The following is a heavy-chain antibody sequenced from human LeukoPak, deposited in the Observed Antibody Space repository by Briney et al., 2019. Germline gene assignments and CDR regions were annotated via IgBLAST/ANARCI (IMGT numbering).Heavy chain of an antibody. D-gene: IGHD2-15*01. CDR3: ARGFCSGGSCYSAIFDY. CDR2: IYYSGST. Sequence: PSETLSLTCTVSGGSISSYYWSWIRQPPGKGLEWIGYIYYSGSTKYNPFLKSRVSISVDTSKNQFSLKLSSVTAADTAVYYCARGFCSGGSCYSAIFDYWGQGTLVTVSS. CDR1: GGSISSYY. J-gene: IGHJ4*02. V-gene: IGHV4-59*01.